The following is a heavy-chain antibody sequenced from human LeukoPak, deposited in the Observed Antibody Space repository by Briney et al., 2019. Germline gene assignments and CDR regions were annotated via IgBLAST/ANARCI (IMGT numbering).Heavy chain of an antibody. V-gene: IGHV3-21*01. CDR3: ARVWSPPYTSSWPYYFDC. D-gene: IGHD6-13*01. CDR1: GFTFSDYS. J-gene: IGHJ4*02. Sequence: GGSLRLSCATSGFTFSDYSMNWVRQAPGKGLEWVSSISSSSRYIYYADSLKGRFSISRDNAKNSLYLQMNSLRAEDTAIYYCARVWSPPYTSSWPYYFDCWGQGTLVTVSS. CDR2: ISSSSRYI.